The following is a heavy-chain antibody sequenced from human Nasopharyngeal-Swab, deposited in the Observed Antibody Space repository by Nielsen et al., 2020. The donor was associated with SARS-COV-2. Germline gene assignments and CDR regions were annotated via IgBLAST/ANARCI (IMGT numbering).Heavy chain of an antibody. CDR3: ARGRGYCSGRSCYSGGTGYYYRMDV. J-gene: IGHJ6*02. V-gene: IGHV3-21*01. Sequence: GGSRRLSWAASGFTFSSNSMNWVRKPPGKGREGVSSISSSSSYIYYADSVKGRFTISRDNAKNSLYLQMNSLRAEDTAVYYCARGRGYCSGRSCYSGGTGYYYRMDVWGQGTTVTVSS. CDR1: GFTFSSNS. D-gene: IGHD2-15*01. CDR2: ISSSSSYI.